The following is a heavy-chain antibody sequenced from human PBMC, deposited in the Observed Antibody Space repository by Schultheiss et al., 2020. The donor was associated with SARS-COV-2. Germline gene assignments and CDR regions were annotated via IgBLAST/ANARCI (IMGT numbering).Heavy chain of an antibody. CDR3: AKDPNPYSSSWSYYMDV. CDR2: ITGSGDST. J-gene: IGHJ6*03. Sequence: GESLKISCAASGFTFSSFAMSWVRQAPGKGLEWVSAITGSGDSTYYADSVKGRFTISRDNSKNTLYLQMNSLRAEDTAVYYCAKDPNPYSSSWSYYMDVWGKGTTVTVSS. CDR1: GFTFSSFA. D-gene: IGHD6-13*01. V-gene: IGHV3-23*01.